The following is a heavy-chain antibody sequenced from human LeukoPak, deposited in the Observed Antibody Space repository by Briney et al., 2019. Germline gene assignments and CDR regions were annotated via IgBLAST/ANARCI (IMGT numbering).Heavy chain of an antibody. CDR2: IIPIFGTA. CDR1: GGTFSSYA. V-gene: IGHV1-69*05. Sequence: SVKVSCKASGGTFSSYAISWVRQAPGQGLEWMGGIIPIFGTANYAQKFQGRVTITTDESTSTAYMELSSLRSEDTAVYYCARGGAAAGRGTYYYYMDVWGKGTTVTVSS. CDR3: ARGGAAAGRGTYYYYMDV. J-gene: IGHJ6*03. D-gene: IGHD6-13*01.